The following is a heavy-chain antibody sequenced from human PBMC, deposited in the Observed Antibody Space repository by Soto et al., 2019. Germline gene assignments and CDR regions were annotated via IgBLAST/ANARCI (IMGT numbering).Heavy chain of an antibody. J-gene: IGHJ6*02. CDR2: ITTGGYI. D-gene: IGHD3-3*01. Sequence: GGSPRLSCTASGFVFSTYSVNWVRQAPGKGLEWVSSITTGGYIYYSGSVQGRFTISRDDAKNSVSLQMNSLRAEDTAVYYCARDNRFWSGYYTDYFYYGMDVWGQGTTVTVSS. V-gene: IGHV3-21*01. CDR3: ARDNRFWSGYYTDYFYYGMDV. CDR1: GFVFSTYS.